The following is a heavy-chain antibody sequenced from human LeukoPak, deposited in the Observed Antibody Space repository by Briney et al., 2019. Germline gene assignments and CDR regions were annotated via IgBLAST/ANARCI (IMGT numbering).Heavy chain of an antibody. D-gene: IGHD4-17*01. CDR3: AVDYAGGRHY. CDR2: IYTSGST. V-gene: IGHV4-4*07. J-gene: IGHJ4*02. CDR1: GGSISSYY. Sequence: PSGTLSLTCTVSGGSISSYYWSWIGQPAGKGLEGIGRIYTSGSTNYTPSLKSRVTMSVDTSKNQFSLKLSSVTAADTAVYYCAVDYAGGRHYWGQGTLGTVS.